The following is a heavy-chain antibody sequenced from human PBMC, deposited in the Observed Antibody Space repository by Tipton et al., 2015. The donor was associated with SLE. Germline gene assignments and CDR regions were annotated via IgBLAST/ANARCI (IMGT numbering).Heavy chain of an antibody. J-gene: IGHJ4*02. Sequence: SLRLSCLASGSAFSTHWIHWVRQAPGKGLVWVSSVSSDATTTTYADSVKGRFTTSRDNAKNTVYLQMSSLRAEDTAVYYCASTFATGYWGQGMLVTASS. CDR2: VSSDATTT. V-gene: IGHV3-74*01. CDR1: GSAFSTHW. D-gene: IGHD1-1*01. CDR3: ASTFATGY.